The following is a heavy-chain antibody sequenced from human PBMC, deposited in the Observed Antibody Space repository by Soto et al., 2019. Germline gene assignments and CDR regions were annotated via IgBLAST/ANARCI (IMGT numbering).Heavy chain of an antibody. Sequence: EVQLVESGGGLVKPGGSLRLSCAASGFIFDIYSMTWVRQAPGKGLEWVSSISSSSSYIYYADSVKGRFTISRDNAENSLYPQRSSLRADDTSVYCSARARGAAADIRYYYYGIDVWGQGTRVTVSS. J-gene: IGHJ6*02. CDR3: ARARGAAADIRYYYYGIDV. CDR2: ISSSSSYI. D-gene: IGHD6-13*01. CDR1: GFIFDIYS. V-gene: IGHV3-21*01.